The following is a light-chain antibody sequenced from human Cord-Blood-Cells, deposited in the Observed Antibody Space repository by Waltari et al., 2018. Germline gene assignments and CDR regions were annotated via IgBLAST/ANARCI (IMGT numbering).Light chain of an antibody. CDR3: SSYAGSNNLV. V-gene: IGLV2-8*01. Sequence: QSALTQPPSASGSPGQSVTISCTGTRSDVGGYNYVPWYQQHPGKAPKLMIYEVSKRPAGVPDRFSGSKSGNTASRTVSGLQAEDEADYYCSSYAGSNNLVFGGGTKLTVL. CDR2: EVS. CDR1: RSDVGGYNY. J-gene: IGLJ2*01.